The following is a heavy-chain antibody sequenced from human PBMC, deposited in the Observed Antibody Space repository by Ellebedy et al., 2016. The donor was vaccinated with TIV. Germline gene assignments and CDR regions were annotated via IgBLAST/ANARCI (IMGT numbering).Heavy chain of an antibody. D-gene: IGHD3-10*01. J-gene: IGHJ3*02. CDR2: IYYSGST. CDR1: GGSISSYY. CDR3: ARRNRITMVRGVPYDAFDI. V-gene: IGHV4-59*08. Sequence: MPSETLSLTCTVSGGSISSYYWSWIRQPPGKGLEWIGYIYYSGSTNYNPSLKSRVTISLDTSKNKFSLKLRSVTASDTVMYYCARRNRITMVRGVPYDAFDIWGQGTMVTVSS.